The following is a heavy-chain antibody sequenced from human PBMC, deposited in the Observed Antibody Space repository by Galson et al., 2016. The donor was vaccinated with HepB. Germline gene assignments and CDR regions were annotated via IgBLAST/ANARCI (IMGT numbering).Heavy chain of an antibody. Sequence: AWMSWVRQAPGKGPEWVGRIKASTNGGTTDYAAPVKGRFTISRDDSRNTLYLQMNSLKAEDTAVYYCTAGGDDLWSGYLYYYVMAVWGQGTTVTVSS. CDR2: IKASTNGGTT. D-gene: IGHD3-3*01. V-gene: IGHV3-15*01. J-gene: IGHJ6*02. CDR1: AW. CDR3: TAGGDDLWSGYLYYYVMAV.